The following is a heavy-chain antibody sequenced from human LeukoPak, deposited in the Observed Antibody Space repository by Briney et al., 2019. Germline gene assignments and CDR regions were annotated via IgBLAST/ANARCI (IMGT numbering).Heavy chain of an antibody. CDR3: ARFDRDGCNLDY. CDR1: GGFISGYY. J-gene: IGHJ4*02. D-gene: IGHD5-24*01. V-gene: IGHV4-59*01. Sequence: SETLSLTCTVSGGFISGYYWTWIRQPPGKGLEWIGYIYYTGSTNYNPSLKSRVTISVDTSKNQFSLNLSSVTAADTALYYCARFDRDGCNLDYWGQGTLVTVSS. CDR2: IYYTGST.